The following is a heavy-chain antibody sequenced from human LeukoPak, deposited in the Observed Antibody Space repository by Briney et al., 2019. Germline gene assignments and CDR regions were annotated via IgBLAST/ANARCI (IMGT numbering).Heavy chain of an antibody. J-gene: IGHJ4*02. V-gene: IGHV4-4*02. CDR1: GGSISSSNW. CDR3: ASQYSSSWDYYFDY. Sequence: SGTLSLTCAVSGGSISSSNWWSWVRQPPGKGLDWIGEIYHSGSTNYNPSLKSRVTISVDKSKNQFSLKLSSVTAADTAVYYCASQYSSSWDYYFDYWGQGTLVTVSS. D-gene: IGHD6-13*01. CDR2: IYHSGST.